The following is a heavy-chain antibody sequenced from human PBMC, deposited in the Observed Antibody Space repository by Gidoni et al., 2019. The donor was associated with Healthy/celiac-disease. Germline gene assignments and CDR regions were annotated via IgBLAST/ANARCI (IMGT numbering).Heavy chain of an antibody. Sequence: EVQLLESGGGLVQPGGSLRLSCAASGFPFSSYAMSWVRQAPGKGLELVSAISGSGGSTYYADSVKGRFTISRDNSKNTLYLQMNSLRAEDTAVYYCAKDSCSGGSCFHPWGQGTLVTVSS. J-gene: IGHJ5*02. V-gene: IGHV3-23*01. CDR1: GFPFSSYA. D-gene: IGHD2-15*01. CDR2: ISGSGGST. CDR3: AKDSCSGGSCFHP.